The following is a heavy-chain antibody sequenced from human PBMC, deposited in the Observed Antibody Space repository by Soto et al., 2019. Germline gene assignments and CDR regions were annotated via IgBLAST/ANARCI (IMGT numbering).Heavy chain of an antibody. CDR3: AKPHFPYCDFWSGYFIDS. CDR1: GFTFSAYG. CDR2: ISIDGSNK. Sequence: GGSLRLSCAASGFTFSAYGMHWVRQAPGKGLEWVAVISIDGSNKDYADSVKGRFTISRDNSKNTLYLQMNSLRTEDTAVYYFAKPHFPYCDFWSGYFIDSWGRGTLVTVSS. V-gene: IGHV3-30*18. D-gene: IGHD3-3*01. J-gene: IGHJ4*02.